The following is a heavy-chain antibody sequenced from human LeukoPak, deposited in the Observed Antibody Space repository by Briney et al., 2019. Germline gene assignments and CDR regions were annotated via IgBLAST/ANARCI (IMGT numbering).Heavy chain of an antibody. V-gene: IGHV3-15*01. CDR3: TSSIRGNGGFDY. Sequence: GGSLRLSCAASGFSFTNAWMNWVGQAPGKGVEGVGRIKKKSEGEITDYAAPVKGTFTISRDDSKNTLYLQMNSLKTEDSAVYYCTSSIRGNGGFDYWGQGTLVTVSS. J-gene: IGHJ4*02. CDR2: IKKKSEGEIT. CDR1: GFSFTNAW. D-gene: IGHD4-23*01.